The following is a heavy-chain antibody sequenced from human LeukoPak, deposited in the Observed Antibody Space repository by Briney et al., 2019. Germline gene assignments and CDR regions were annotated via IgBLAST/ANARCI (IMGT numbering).Heavy chain of an antibody. J-gene: IGHJ4*02. V-gene: IGHV3-21*01. CDR3: AREVSEGFDF. D-gene: IGHD3-22*01. CDR2: FGTRSTSI. CDR1: GFTFSGYS. Sequence: GGSLRLSCTASGFTFSGYSMDWIRQAPGKGLEWVSSFGTRSTSIYHAGSVKGRFAISRDNAKNSLYLQMNSLRAEDTALYYCAREVSEGFDFWGQGTLVTVSS.